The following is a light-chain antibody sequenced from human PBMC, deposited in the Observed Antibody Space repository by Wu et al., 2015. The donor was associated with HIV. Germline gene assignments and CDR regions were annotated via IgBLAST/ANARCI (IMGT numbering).Light chain of an antibody. Sequence: EILMTQSPATLSVSPGGRATLSCRASQSVNSNLAWYQQKPGQAPRLLIYGASNRATGTPARFTGSGSGTEFTLTISSLLPEDSAVYYCQQYNYWPPLTFGGGTKVGIE. V-gene: IGKV3-15*01. CDR3: QQYNYWPPLT. CDR2: GAS. CDR1: QSVNSN. J-gene: IGKJ4*01.